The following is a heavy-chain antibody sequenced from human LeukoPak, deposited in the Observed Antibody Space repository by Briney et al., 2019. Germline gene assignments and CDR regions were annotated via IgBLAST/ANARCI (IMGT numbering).Heavy chain of an antibody. CDR1: GYTFTGYY. D-gene: IGHD2-2*01. CDR2: IIPIFGTA. CDR3: ARTYQLLYNWFDP. Sequence: SVKVSCKASGYTFTGYYMHWVRQAPGQGLEWMGGIIPIFGTANYAQKFQGRVTITADESTSTAYMELSSLRSEDTVVYYCARTYQLLYNWFDPWGQGTLVTVSS. V-gene: IGHV1-69*13. J-gene: IGHJ5*02.